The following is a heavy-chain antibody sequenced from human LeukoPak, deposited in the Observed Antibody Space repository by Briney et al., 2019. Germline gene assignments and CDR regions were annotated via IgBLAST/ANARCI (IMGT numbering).Heavy chain of an antibody. CDR3: ARESRGYSYGEGNWFDP. Sequence: GGSLRLSCAASGFTFSSYEMNWVPQAPGKGLEWVSYISSSGSTIYYADSVRGRFTISRDNAKNSLYLQMNSLRAEDTALYYCARESRGYSYGEGNWFDPWGQGTLVTVSS. CDR2: ISSSGSTI. D-gene: IGHD5-18*01. CDR1: GFTFSSYE. V-gene: IGHV3-48*03. J-gene: IGHJ5*02.